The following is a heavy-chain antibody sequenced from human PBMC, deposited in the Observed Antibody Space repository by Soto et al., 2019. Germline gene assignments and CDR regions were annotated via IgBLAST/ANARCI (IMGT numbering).Heavy chain of an antibody. CDR2: IIPMLGIA. D-gene: IGHD5-18*01. J-gene: IGHJ4*02. Sequence: QVQLVQSGAEVKKPGSSEKFSCKASGGTFSSYTFSWVRQAPGQGLEWMGRIIPMLGIANYAQKFQGRVTITADKSTSTAYMELSSLRSEDTAVYYCANRGYSYGFVIYWGQGTLVTVSS. V-gene: IGHV1-69*02. CDR1: GGTFSSYT. CDR3: ANRGYSYGFVIY.